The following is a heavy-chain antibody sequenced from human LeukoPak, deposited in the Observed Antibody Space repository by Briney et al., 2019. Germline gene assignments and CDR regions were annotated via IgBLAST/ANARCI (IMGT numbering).Heavy chain of an antibody. V-gene: IGHV3-11*01. CDR3: ASRFLSFSSGKTGSYLV. CDR1: GFTFSDYY. D-gene: IGHD3-10*01. J-gene: IGHJ4*02. CDR2: ISSSGSTI. Sequence: GGSLRLSCAASGFTFSDYYMSWIRQAPGKGLEWVSYISSSGSTIYYADSVKGRFTISRDNAKNSLYLQMNSLRAEDTAVYYCASRFLSFSSGKTGSYLVWGQGTLATVSS.